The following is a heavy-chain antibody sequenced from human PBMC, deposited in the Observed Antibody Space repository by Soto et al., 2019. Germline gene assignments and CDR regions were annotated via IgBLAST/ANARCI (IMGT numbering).Heavy chain of an antibody. CDR2: ISYDGSNK. D-gene: IGHD3-10*01. CDR3: AKDRWYYGSVTLDGGSYYFDF. Sequence: GGSLRLSCAASGFTFSSLGMHWVRQAPGKGLEWVAVISYDGSNKYYADSVKGRFTISRDNSKNTLYLQMNSLRAEDTAVYYCAKDRWYYGSVTLDGGSYYFDFLSQGALVTVSS. J-gene: IGHJ4*02. V-gene: IGHV3-30*18. CDR1: GFTFSSLG.